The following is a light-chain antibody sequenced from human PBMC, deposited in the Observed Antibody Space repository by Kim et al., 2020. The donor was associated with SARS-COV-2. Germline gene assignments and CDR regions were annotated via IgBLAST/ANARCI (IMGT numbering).Light chain of an antibody. V-gene: IGKV3-15*01. J-gene: IGKJ1*01. CDR1: QSVSYK. CDR3: QQYSNWPPA. CDR2: GAS. Sequence: EIVMTQSPATLSVSPGERVTLSCRASQSVSYKLAWYQQKPGQAPRFLISGASTRATGIPARFSGSGSETEFTLTISSLQSEDFAVYYCQQYSNWPPAFGQGTKVDIK.